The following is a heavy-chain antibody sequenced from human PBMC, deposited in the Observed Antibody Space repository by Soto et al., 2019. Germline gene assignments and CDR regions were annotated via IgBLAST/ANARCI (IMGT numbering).Heavy chain of an antibody. CDR3: SRERYVASRHSQYDS. V-gene: IGHV1-18*04. CDR1: GYSFSTYC. CDR2: TSTNNDDR. Sequence: ASVKVSCKASGYSFSTYCINWVRQAPGQGLEWMGWTSTNNDDRNSAQKFQGRVTFTTDTSTSTAYMELRCFISDDTAVYFCSRERYVASRHSQYDSWGQGTQVTVSS. D-gene: IGHD2-15*01. J-gene: IGHJ4*02.